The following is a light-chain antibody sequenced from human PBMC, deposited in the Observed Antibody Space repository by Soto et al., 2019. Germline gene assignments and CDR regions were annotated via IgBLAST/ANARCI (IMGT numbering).Light chain of an antibody. Sequence: EIVMTQSPATLSVSPGKRFTLSCRASQSVASSYLAWYQQKHGRAPRLLFYSASSRATGIPERFSGSGSGTDFTLTISRLETEDFEVYYCHHFGSLTETFGQGTQVDIK. CDR2: SAS. CDR3: HHFGSLTET. V-gene: IGKV3-20*01. CDR1: QSVASSY. J-gene: IGKJ1*01.